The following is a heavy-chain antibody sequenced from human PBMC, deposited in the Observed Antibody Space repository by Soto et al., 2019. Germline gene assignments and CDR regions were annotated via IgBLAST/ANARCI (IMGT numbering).Heavy chain of an antibody. J-gene: IGHJ3*02. CDR3: ARLERSRAYDSSGYYLRLDAFDI. Sequence: PSETLSLTCTVSGGSISSYYWTWIRQPPGKGLEWIGFMYNSGSTHYNPSLKSRVTISLDTSKNQFSLKLTSVTAVDTAVYYCARLERSRAYDSSGYYLRLDAFDIWGQGTMVTVSS. CDR2: MYNSGST. V-gene: IGHV4-59*12. CDR1: GGSISSYY. D-gene: IGHD3-22*01.